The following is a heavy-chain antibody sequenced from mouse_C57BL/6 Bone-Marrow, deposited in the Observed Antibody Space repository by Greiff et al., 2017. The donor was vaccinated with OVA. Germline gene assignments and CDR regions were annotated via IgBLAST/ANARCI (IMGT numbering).Heavy chain of an antibody. V-gene: IGHV5-9*01. CDR2: ISGGGGNT. CDR3: ARQEGYSNYLYYYAMDY. CDR1: GFTFSSYT. D-gene: IGHD2-5*01. Sequence: EVQLVESGGGLVKPGGSLKLSCAASGFTFSSYTMSWVRQTPEKRLEWVATISGGGGNTYYPDSVKGRFTISRDNAKNTLYLQMSRLRSEDTALYYCARQEGYSNYLYYYAMDYWGQGTSVTVSS. J-gene: IGHJ4*01.